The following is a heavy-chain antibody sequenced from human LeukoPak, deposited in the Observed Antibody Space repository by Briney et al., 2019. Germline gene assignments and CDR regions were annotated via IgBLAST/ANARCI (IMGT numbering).Heavy chain of an antibody. CDR1: GFTFSSYE. J-gene: IGHJ5*02. D-gene: IGHD3-9*01. V-gene: IGHV3-48*03. Sequence: GGSLRLSCAASGFTFSSYEMNWVHQAPGKGLEWVSYISSSGSTIYYADSVKGRFTISRDNAKNSLYLQMNSLRAEDTAVYYCARINYDILTGYYKGWFDPWGQGTLVTVSS. CDR2: ISSSGSTI. CDR3: ARINYDILTGYYKGWFDP.